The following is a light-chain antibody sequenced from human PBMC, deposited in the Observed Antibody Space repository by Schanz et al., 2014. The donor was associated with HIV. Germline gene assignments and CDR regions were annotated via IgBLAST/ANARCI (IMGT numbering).Light chain of an antibody. CDR3: QQYNNYPLT. J-gene: IGKJ4*01. CDR1: QSISEW. CDR2: EAS. Sequence: DIQMTQSPSTLSASIGDRITITCRASQSISEWLAWYQQKPGQAPNLLISEASTLEFGVPPRFSGSGSGTEFTLTISNLEPDDFATYYCQQYNNYPLTFGGGTKVEIK. V-gene: IGKV1-5*03.